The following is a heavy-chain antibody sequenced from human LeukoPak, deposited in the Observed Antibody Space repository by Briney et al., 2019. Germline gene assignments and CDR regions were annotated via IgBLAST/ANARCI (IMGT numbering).Heavy chain of an antibody. CDR1: GFTFSKDD. Sequence: GGSLRLSCAASGFTFSKDDFHWVRQAPGKGLEWVAAIGVTGDTYYADSVKGRFTISRDNAKNSLYLQMNSLRAEDTAVYYCARGSYNDYWGQGTLVTVSS. J-gene: IGHJ4*02. V-gene: IGHV3-13*01. CDR2: IGVTGDT. CDR3: ARGSYNDY. D-gene: IGHD3-10*01.